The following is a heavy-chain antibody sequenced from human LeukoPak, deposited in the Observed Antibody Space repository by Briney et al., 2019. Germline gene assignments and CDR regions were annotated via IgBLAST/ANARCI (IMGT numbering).Heavy chain of an antibody. J-gene: IGHJ4*02. D-gene: IGHD5-18*01. CDR2: ISRSGSTI. CDR1: GFTFSSYE. CDR3: ARDVSEYSYGEPGIDYFDY. Sequence: GGSLRLSCAASGFTFSSYEMNWVRQAPGKGLEWVSYISRSGSTIYYADSVKGRFTISRDNAKNSLYLQMNSLRAEDTAVYYCARDVSEYSYGEPGIDYFDYWGQGTLVTVSS. V-gene: IGHV3-48*03.